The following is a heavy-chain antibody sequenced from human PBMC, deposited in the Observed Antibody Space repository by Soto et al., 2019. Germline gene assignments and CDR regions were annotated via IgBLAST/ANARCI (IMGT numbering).Heavy chain of an antibody. D-gene: IGHD3-22*01. CDR2: TYYRSKWYN. V-gene: IGHV6-1*01. CDR1: GDSVSSNSAA. CDR3: ARDRDSGYVGGDAFDI. J-gene: IGHJ3*02. Sequence: NPSETLSLTCAISGDSVSSNSAAWNWIRQSPSRGLEWLGRTYYRSKWYNDYAVSVKSRITINPDTSKNQFSLQLNSVTPEDTAVYYCARDRDSGYVGGDAFDIWGQGTMVTVS.